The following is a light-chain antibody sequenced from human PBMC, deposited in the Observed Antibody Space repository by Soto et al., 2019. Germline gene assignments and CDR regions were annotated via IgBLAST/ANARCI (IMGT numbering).Light chain of an antibody. CDR3: CSYAGSFTWV. CDR1: SSDVGGYNF. J-gene: IGLJ2*01. Sequence: QSALTQPRSVSGSPGQSVTISCTGSSSDVGGYNFVSWYQQHPAKAPKLMIYDVSKRPSGVPDRFSGSKSGNTASLTISGLQAEDEADYYCCSYAGSFTWVFGGGTKLNVL. V-gene: IGLV2-11*01. CDR2: DVS.